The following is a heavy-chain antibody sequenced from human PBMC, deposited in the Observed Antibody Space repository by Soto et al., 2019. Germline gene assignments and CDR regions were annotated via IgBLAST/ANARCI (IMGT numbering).Heavy chain of an antibody. J-gene: IGHJ5*02. CDR2: IYYSGST. Sequence: QVQLQESGPGLVKPSQTLSLTCTVSGGSISSGDYYWSWIRQPPGKGLEWIGYIYYSGSTYYNPSLKSRVTISVDTSTHQFSLKLSSVTAADTAVYYCARETITMVRGVIENWFDPWGQGTLVTVSS. V-gene: IGHV4-30-4*01. CDR1: GGSISSGDYY. CDR3: ARETITMVRGVIENWFDP. D-gene: IGHD3-10*01.